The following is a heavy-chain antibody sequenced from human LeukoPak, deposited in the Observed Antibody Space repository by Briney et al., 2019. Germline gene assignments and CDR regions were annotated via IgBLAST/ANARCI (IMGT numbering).Heavy chain of an antibody. CDR1: GGSFSGYY. D-gene: IGHD4-23*01. V-gene: IGHV4-34*01. CDR2: INHSGST. J-gene: IGHJ4*02. Sequence: SETLSLTCAVYGGSFSGYYWSWIRQPPGKGLEWIGEINHSGSTNYNPSLKSRVTISVDTSKNQFSLKLSSVTAADTAVYYCARVYSPVVTPTTKIYYFDYWGQGTLVTVSS. CDR3: ARVYSPVVTPTTKIYYFDY.